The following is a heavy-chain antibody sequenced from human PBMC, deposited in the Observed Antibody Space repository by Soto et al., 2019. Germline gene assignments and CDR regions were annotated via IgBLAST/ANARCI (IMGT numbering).Heavy chain of an antibody. CDR1: GFTFSDYY. J-gene: IGHJ4*02. D-gene: IGHD2-15*01. CDR3: ARDKIYCSGGSCYSEHFDY. Sequence: PGGSLRLSCAASGFTFSDYYMSWIRQAPGKGLEWVSYISSSGSTIYYADSVKGRFTISRDNAKNSLYLQMNSLRAEDTAVYYCARDKIYCSGGSCYSEHFDYWGQGTLVTVSS. V-gene: IGHV3-11*01. CDR2: ISSSGSTI.